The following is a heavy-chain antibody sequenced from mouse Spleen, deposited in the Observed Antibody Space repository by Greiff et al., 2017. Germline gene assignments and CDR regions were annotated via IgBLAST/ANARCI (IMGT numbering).Heavy chain of an antibody. Sequence: VKVVESGPGLVQPSQSLSITCTVSGFSLTSYGVHWVRQSPGKGLEWLGVIWRGGSTDYNAAFMSRLSITKDNSKSQVFFKMNSLQADDTAIYYCAKIRLYYYGSSYWYFDVWGTGTTVTVSS. CDR1: GFSLTSYG. D-gene: IGHD1-1*01. CDR3: AKIRLYYYGSSYWYFDV. J-gene: IGHJ1*03. CDR2: IWRGGST. V-gene: IGHV2-5*01.